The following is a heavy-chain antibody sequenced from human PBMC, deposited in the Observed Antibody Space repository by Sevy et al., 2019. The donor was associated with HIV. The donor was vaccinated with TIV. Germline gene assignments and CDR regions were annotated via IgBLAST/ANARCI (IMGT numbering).Heavy chain of an antibody. CDR2: FDPEDGET. J-gene: IGHJ6*02. Sequence: ASVKVSCKVSGYTLTELSMHWVRQAPGKGLEWMGGFDPEDGETIYAQKFQGRVTMTEDTSTDTAYMELSSLRSEDTAVYYCATASKKILTGPYYYYGMDVWGQGTTVTVSS. V-gene: IGHV1-24*01. CDR1: GYTLTELS. CDR3: ATASKKILTGPYYYYGMDV. D-gene: IGHD3-9*01.